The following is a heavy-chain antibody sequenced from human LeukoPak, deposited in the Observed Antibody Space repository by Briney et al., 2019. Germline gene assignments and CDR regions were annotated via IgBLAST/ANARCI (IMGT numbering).Heavy chain of an antibody. J-gene: IGHJ4*02. CDR2: IWGDGSNK. CDR1: GFTFSSYG. V-gene: IGHV3-30*02. Sequence: AGGSLRLSCAASGFTFSSYGMHWVRQAPGKGLEWVACIWGDGSNKYYGDSVKGRFTISRDNSKTTLYLQMNSLRAEDTAVYYCAKDFWVGATRKLDQWGQGTLVTVSS. CDR3: AKDFWVGATRKLDQ. D-gene: IGHD1-26*01.